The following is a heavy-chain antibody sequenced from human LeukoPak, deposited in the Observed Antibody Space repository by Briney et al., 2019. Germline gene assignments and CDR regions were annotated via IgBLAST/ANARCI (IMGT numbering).Heavy chain of an antibody. J-gene: IGHJ5*02. Sequence: GGSLRLSCAASGFTFSSYAMSWVRQAPGKGLEWVSAISGGGGSTYYADSVKGRFTISRDNSKNTLYLQMNSLRAEDTAVYYCAKDGVAAGSFDPWGQGTLVTVSS. D-gene: IGHD6-13*01. CDR2: ISGGGGST. V-gene: IGHV3-23*01. CDR3: AKDGVAAGSFDP. CDR1: GFTFSSYA.